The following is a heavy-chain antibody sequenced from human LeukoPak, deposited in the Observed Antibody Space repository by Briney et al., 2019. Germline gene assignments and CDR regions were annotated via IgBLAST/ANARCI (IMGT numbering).Heavy chain of an antibody. Sequence: PGGSLRLSCAASGFTFSSYWMHWVRHAPGKGLVWISRIKTDGTTTGYADSVKGRFTISRDNAKNMLYLQMNSLRADEDTAVYYCVRDRTTATLFDYWGQGALVTVSS. CDR1: GFTFSSYW. CDR3: VRDRTTATLFDY. V-gene: IGHV3-74*01. D-gene: IGHD4-17*01. CDR2: IKTDGTTT. J-gene: IGHJ4*02.